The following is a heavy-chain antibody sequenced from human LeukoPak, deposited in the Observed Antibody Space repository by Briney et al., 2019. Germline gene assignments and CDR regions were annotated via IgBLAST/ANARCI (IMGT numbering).Heavy chain of an antibody. CDR3: AREGLSY. CDR2: ISSRGST. V-gene: IGHV3-74*01. D-gene: IGHD2-2*01. CDR1: GFTFSDAW. J-gene: IGHJ4*02. Sequence: GGSLRLSCAAPGFTFSDAWMTWVRQAPGKGLEWVSTISSRGSTSYADSVKGRFTISRDNAKNTLYLQMNSLRAEDTAVYYCAREGLSYWGQGTLVTVSS.